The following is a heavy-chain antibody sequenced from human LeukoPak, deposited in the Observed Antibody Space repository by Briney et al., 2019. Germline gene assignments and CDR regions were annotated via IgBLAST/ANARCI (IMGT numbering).Heavy chain of an antibody. V-gene: IGHV4-39*01. CDR2: IYHSGNT. D-gene: IGHD5-24*01. J-gene: IGHJ4*02. CDR1: GGSISNSNYY. CDR3: MRHEEEDGYNAKPFDF. Sequence: SETLSLTCTVSGGSISNSNYYWGWVRQPPGKGLEWIGTIYHSGNTYYNPSLKSRVTISVDTSKNQFSLRLSSVTAADTAVYFCMRHEEEDGYNAKPFDFWGQGTLVTVSS.